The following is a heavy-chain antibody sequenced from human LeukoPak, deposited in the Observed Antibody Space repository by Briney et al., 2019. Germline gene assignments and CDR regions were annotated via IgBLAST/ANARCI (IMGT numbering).Heavy chain of an antibody. CDR2: ISSISSII. Sequence: GGSLTLSCAASGFPFSTYSMSWVRQAPGKGLEWVSYISSISSIIYYADSVKGRFTISRDNARSSLYLQMNSLRAEDTAVYYCARSRPGTEAGQPNFDYWGQGTPVTVSS. CDR1: GFPFSTYS. CDR3: ARSRPGTEAGQPNFDY. J-gene: IGHJ4*02. D-gene: IGHD6-13*01. V-gene: IGHV3-48*01.